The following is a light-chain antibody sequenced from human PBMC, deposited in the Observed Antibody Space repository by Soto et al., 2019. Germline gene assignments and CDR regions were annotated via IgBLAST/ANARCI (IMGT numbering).Light chain of an antibody. J-gene: IGKJ4*01. CDR3: QKYYSNPRPS. Sequence: AIRMTQSPSSLSASTGDRVTITCRASQGISSYLAWYQQKPGKAPKLLIYAASTLQSGVPSRFSGSGSGTDFTLTIICLQFKDFATYYCQKYYSNPRPSLGGGTKVDIK. V-gene: IGKV1-8*01. CDR2: AAS. CDR1: QGISSY.